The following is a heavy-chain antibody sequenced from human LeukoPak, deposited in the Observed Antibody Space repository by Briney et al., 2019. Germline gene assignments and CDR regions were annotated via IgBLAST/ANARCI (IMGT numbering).Heavy chain of an antibody. D-gene: IGHD3-10*01. CDR2: ISYDGSNK. J-gene: IGHJ6*02. CDR3: ARDIRYGSGSYRFYYYYGMDV. CDR1: GFTFSSYD. Sequence: PGRSLRLSCAASGFTFSSYDMHWVRQAPGKGLEWVAVISYDGSNKYYADSVKGRFTISRDNSKNTLYLQMNSLRAEDTAVYYCARDIRYGSGSYRFYYYYGMDVWGQGTTVTVSS. V-gene: IGHV3-30-3*01.